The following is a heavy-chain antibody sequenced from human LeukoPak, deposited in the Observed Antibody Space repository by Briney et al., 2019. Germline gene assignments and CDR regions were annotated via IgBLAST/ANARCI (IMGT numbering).Heavy chain of an antibody. Sequence: GGSLRLSCAASGFTFSGYEMNWVRQAPGEGLEWVSYISISGPTIHYADSVKGRLTISRDNAKNSLYLQMNSLRAEDTAVYCCARDRPLEWLHQWGQGTLLTVSS. J-gene: IGHJ4*02. CDR2: ISISGPTI. D-gene: IGHD3-3*01. CDR3: ARDRPLEWLHQ. CDR1: GFTFSGYE. V-gene: IGHV3-48*03.